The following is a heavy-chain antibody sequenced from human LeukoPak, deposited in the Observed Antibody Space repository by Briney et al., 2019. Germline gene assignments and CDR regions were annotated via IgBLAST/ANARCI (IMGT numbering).Heavy chain of an antibody. CDR2: IYYSGST. J-gene: IGHJ5*02. CDR1: GGSISDYY. CDR3: ARGYVGATTGAWFDP. D-gene: IGHD4-17*01. V-gene: IGHV4-59*12. Sequence: PSETLSLTCTVSGGSISDYYWSWIRQPPGKGLEWIGSIYYSGSTYYNPSLKSRVTISVDTSKNQFSLKLSSVTAADTAVYYCARGYVGATTGAWFDPWGQGTLVTVSS.